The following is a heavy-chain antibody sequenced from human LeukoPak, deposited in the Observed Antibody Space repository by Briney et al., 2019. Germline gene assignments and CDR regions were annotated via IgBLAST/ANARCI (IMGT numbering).Heavy chain of an antibody. CDR1: GLSFSGQW. CDR3: AYTNHLTY. D-gene: IGHD3-16*01. V-gene: IGHV3-7*01. CDR2: IKYDGSEE. Sequence: GGTLRLSCAASGLSFSGQWMNWVRQAPGQGLEWVANIKYDGSEEYYAASVKGRFTISKDNAKNSLSLQMNYVRAGDTAIYYCAYTNHLTYWGQGTLVTVSS. J-gene: IGHJ4*02.